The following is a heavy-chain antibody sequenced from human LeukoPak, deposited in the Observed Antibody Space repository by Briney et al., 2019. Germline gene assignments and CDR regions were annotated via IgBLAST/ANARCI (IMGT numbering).Heavy chain of an antibody. CDR2: LYYNRGA. V-gene: IGHV4-59*01. D-gene: IGHD2-21*02. CDR3: ARWSDCGGDCHILDY. J-gene: IGHJ4*02. Sequence: SETLSLTCTVSGGSISGYYWSWSRQAPGKGVEWIGNLYYNRGAWYKSSLKSRVTTSVDTSKNEFSLRLSSVTAADTAVYYCARWSDCGGDCHILDYWGQGILVTVSS. CDR1: GGSISGYY.